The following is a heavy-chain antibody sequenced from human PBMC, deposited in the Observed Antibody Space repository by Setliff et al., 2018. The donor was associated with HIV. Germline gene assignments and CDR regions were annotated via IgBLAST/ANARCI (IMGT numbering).Heavy chain of an antibody. J-gene: IGHJ5*02. CDR3: ARRTFGSGRLDP. V-gene: IGHV4-61*09. CDR1: GDSISSGSYY. Sequence: PLSLTCSVSGDSISSGSYYWSWIRLPAGEGLEWIGQIHTTGSTNYNTSLESRLTISIDTSKNQFSLKLNSVTATDTAVYYLARRTFGSGRLDPWGQGTLVTVSS. D-gene: IGHD3-16*01. CDR2: IHTTGST.